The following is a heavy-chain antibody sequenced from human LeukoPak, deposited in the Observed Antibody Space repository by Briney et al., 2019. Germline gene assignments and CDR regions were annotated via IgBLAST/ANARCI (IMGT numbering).Heavy chain of an antibody. CDR1: GGSFSGYY. Sequence: SETLSLTCAVYGGSFSGYYWSWIRQPPGKGLEWIGEINHSGSTNYNPSLKSRVTISVDTSKNQFSLKLSSVTAADTAVYYCARPNYSSSSRRGYFDYWGQGTLVTVSS. CDR2: INHSGST. V-gene: IGHV4-34*01. J-gene: IGHJ4*02. D-gene: IGHD6-6*01. CDR3: ARPNYSSSSRRGYFDY.